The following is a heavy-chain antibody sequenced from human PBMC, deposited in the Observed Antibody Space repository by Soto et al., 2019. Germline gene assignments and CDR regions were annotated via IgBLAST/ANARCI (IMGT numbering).Heavy chain of an antibody. CDR3: AKLLVGSYYFDY. CDR2: ISGSGGST. D-gene: IGHD1-26*01. J-gene: IGHJ4*02. V-gene: IGHV3-23*01. CDR1: GFTFSSYA. Sequence: GESLKISCAASGFTFSSYAMSWVRQAPGKGLEWVSAISGSGGSTYYADSVKGRFTISRDNSKNTLYLQMNSLRAEDTTVYYCAKLLVGSYYFDYWGQGTLVTVSS.